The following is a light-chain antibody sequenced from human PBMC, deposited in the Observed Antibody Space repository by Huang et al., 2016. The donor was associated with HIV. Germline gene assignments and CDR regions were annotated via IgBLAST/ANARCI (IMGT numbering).Light chain of an antibody. CDR3: QQYNNWPPYS. Sequence: ETVMTQSPGTLSVSPGEGVTLSCRASQSVSNNLAWYQHKPGQAPRLLRYGASTRATGIPARFSGSGSGTEFTLTISSLQSEDFAVYYCQQYNNWPPYSFGQGTKVEIK. J-gene: IGKJ2*03. V-gene: IGKV3-15*01. CDR1: QSVSNN. CDR2: GAS.